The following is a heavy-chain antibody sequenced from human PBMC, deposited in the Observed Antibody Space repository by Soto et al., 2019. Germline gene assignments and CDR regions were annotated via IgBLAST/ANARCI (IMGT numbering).Heavy chain of an antibody. CDR3: ARRARTATTNWGAFDI. CDR2: ISYSADKT. CDR1: GLTFSNDV. Sequence: GGSLRLSCAASGLTFSNDVMNWVRQAPGKGLEWVSTISYSADKTFYADSVKGRFTISRDNSRDTLFLQMNSLRADDAAVYYCARRARTATTNWGAFDIWGQGTMVTVSS. D-gene: IGHD1-7*01. J-gene: IGHJ3*02. V-gene: IGHV3-23*01.